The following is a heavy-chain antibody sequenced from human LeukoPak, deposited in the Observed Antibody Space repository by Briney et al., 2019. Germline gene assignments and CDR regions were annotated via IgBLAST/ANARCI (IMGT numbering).Heavy chain of an antibody. D-gene: IGHD6-13*01. Sequence: SETLSLTCTVSGYSISSGYYWGWIRQPPGKGLEWIGSIYHSGSTYYNPSLKSRVTISVDTSKNQFSLKLSSVTAADTAVYYCARDLAGYSSSWYRWDWFDPWGQGTLVTVSS. CDR3: ARDLAGYSSSWYRWDWFDP. CDR2: IYHSGST. CDR1: GYSISSGYY. J-gene: IGHJ5*02. V-gene: IGHV4-38-2*02.